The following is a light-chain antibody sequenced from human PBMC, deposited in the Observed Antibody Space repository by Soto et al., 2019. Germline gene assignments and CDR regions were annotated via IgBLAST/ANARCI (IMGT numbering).Light chain of an antibody. Sequence: IQLTQSPYSLSASVGDRVTITCRASQGISNYLALYQQKTGKAPQLLIYAPSTLHSVVPSRFSRSGSGTDFPRTSSILQPENIAIYHWQQVNSYPLTFGGGTKVEI. CDR1: QGISNY. CDR3: QQVNSYPLT. J-gene: IGKJ4*01. V-gene: IGKV1-9*01. CDR2: APS.